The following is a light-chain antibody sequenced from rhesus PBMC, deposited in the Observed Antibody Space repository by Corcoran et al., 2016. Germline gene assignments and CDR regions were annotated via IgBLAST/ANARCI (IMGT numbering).Light chain of an antibody. J-gene: IGKJ2*01. V-gene: IGKV3-53*02. CDR2: AAS. CDR3: QQHNSHPYS. CDR1: QSVRSY. Sequence: QVILTQSPATLSLSPGERATLSCRASQSVRSYLAWYQQNPGQAPRLLIYAASPLQIGVPSRFSGSGSGTDFTLTISSLQPEDFATYYCQQHNSHPYSFGQGTKVEIK.